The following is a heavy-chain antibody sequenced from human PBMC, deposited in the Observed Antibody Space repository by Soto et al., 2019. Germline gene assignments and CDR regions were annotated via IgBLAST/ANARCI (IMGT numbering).Heavy chain of an antibody. J-gene: IGHJ6*03. CDR3: AKDNGYCSGGSCYYYYYMDV. D-gene: IGHD2-15*01. Sequence: GGSLRLSCAASGLTFSSYAMSWVRQAPGKGLEWVSSVSGSGGSAYYADSVKGRFTISRDNSKNTLDLQMNSLRAEDTAVYYCAKDNGYCSGGSCYYYYYMDVWGKGTTVTVSS. CDR1: GLTFSSYA. V-gene: IGHV3-23*01. CDR2: VSGSGGSA.